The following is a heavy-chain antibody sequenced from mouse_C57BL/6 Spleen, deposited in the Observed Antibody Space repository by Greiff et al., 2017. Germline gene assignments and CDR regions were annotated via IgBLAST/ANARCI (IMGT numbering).Heavy chain of an antibody. CDR3: ASQGDKGYDDY. CDR2: LYPRSGNT. V-gene: IGHV1-81*01. CDR1: GYTFTSYG. J-gene: IGHJ2*01. Sequence: QVQLQQSGAELARPGASVKLSCKASGYTFTSYGISWVKQRTGQGLEWIGELYPRSGNTYYNEKFKGKATLTADTSSSTAYMELRSLTSKDTAVYFCASQGDKGYDDYWGQGTTLTVSS. D-gene: IGHD2-2*01.